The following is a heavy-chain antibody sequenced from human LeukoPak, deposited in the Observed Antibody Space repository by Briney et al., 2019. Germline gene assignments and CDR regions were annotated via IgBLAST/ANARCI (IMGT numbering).Heavy chain of an antibody. CDR1: GFTFSSYW. CDR3: ARGWDGSGSYFDY. D-gene: IGHD3-10*01. V-gene: IGHV3-7*01. J-gene: IGHJ4*02. Sequence: GGSLRLSCAASGFTFSSYWMSWVRQAPGKGLEWVANIKQDGSEKYYVDSVKGRFTISRDNAKNSLYLQMNSLRAEDTAVYYCARGWDGSGSYFDYWGQGTLVTVSS. CDR2: IKQDGSEK.